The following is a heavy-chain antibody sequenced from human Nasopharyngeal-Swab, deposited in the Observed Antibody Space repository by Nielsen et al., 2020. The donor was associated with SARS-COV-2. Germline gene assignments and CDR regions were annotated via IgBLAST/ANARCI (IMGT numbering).Heavy chain of an antibody. CDR2: ITSSGSCI. V-gene: IGHV3-21*01. J-gene: IGHJ4*02. CDR3: AAGLDY. Sequence: GESLKISCAASGFTFSTYSMHWVRQAPGKGLEWVSAITSSGSCIYYADSVKGRFTISRDNAKNSLFLQMNSLRVEDTAVYYCAAGLDYWGQGILVTVSS. CDR1: GFTFSTYS.